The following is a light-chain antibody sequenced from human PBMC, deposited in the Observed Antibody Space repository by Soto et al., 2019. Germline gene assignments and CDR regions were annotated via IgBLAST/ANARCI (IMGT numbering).Light chain of an antibody. CDR1: QSVNSSY. Sequence: DIVLTQSPGTLSLSPGERATLSCRASQSVNSSYLAWYQQKPGQAPRLLIYGASSRATAIPDRFSGSVSGTDFTLTISRLEPEDFAVYYCQQYGRSPPMYTFGRGTKLEIK. CDR3: QQYGRSPPMYT. J-gene: IGKJ2*01. V-gene: IGKV3-20*01. CDR2: GAS.